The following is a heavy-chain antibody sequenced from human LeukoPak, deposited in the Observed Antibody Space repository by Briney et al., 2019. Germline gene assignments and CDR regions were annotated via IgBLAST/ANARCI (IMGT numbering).Heavy chain of an antibody. D-gene: IGHD3-22*01. V-gene: IGHV1-46*01. Sequence: ASVKVSCKASGYTFTSYYMHWVRQAPGQGLEWMGIINPSGGSTSYAQKFQGRVTMTRDTSTSTVYMELSSLRSEDTAVYYCARDKWGYYDSSGSIDPWGQGTLVTVSS. CDR2: INPSGGST. CDR1: GYTFTSYY. J-gene: IGHJ5*02. CDR3: ARDKWGYYDSSGSIDP.